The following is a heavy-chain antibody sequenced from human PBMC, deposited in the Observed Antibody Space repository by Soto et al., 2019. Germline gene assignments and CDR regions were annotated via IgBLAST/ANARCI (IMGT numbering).Heavy chain of an antibody. CDR3: ARVTAAGIFDY. CDR2: IYSGGST. D-gene: IGHD6-13*01. CDR1: GFTVSSNY. Sequence: EVQLVESGGGLVQPGGSLRLSCAASGFTVSSNYMSWVRQAPGKGLEWVSVIYSGGSTYYADSVKGRFTISRDNSKNTLYLQLKSVRAEYTAVYYCARVTAAGIFDYWGQGTLVTVSS. J-gene: IGHJ4*02. V-gene: IGHV3-66*01.